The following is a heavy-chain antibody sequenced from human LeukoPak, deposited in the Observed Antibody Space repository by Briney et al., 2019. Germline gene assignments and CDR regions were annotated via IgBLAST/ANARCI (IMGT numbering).Heavy chain of an antibody. CDR3: ARRYCSSTSCLIRGSYEFDY. J-gene: IGHJ4*02. CDR1: GFTFSSYS. D-gene: IGHD2-2*01. V-gene: IGHV3-21*01. Sequence: GGSLRLSCAASGFTFSSYSMNWVRQAPGKGLEWVSSISSSSSYIYYADSVKGRFTISRDNAKNSLYLQMNSLRAEDTAVYYCARRYCSSTSCLIRGSYEFDYWGQGTLVTVSS. CDR2: ISSSSSYI.